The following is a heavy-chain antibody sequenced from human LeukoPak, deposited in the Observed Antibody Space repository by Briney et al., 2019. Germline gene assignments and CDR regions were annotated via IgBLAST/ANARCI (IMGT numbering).Heavy chain of an antibody. CDR1: GFTFSSYA. J-gene: IGHJ3*02. V-gene: IGHV3-30*14. CDR3: ARESVVQQWLVSPGGDAFDI. CDR2: ISYDGSNK. D-gene: IGHD6-19*01. Sequence: PGGSLRLSCAASGFTFSSYAMHWVRQAPGKGLEWVAVISYDGSNKYYADSVKGRFTISRDNSKNTLYLQMGSLRVEDMAVYYCARESVVQQWLVSPGGDAFDIWGQGTMVTVSS.